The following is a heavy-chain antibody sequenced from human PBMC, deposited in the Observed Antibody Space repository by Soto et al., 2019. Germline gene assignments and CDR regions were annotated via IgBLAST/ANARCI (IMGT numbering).Heavy chain of an antibody. J-gene: IGHJ4*02. D-gene: IGHD3-3*01. V-gene: IGHV2-5*02. Sequence: QITLNESGPTVVRPTETLTLTCRFSGFSLTTSGVGVGWIRQSPGKAPEWLALIYWDDDKRYSASLKSRLTITQDTSKNQVVLTVSDLDPTDTATYYCAHRVLRTVFGLVTTTAISFDFWGQGTPVAVSS. CDR2: IYWDDDK. CDR1: GFSLTTSGVG. CDR3: AHRVLRTVFGLVTTTAISFDF.